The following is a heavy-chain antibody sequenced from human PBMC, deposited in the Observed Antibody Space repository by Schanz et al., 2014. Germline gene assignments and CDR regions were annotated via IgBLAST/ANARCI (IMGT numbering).Heavy chain of an antibody. V-gene: IGHV3-23*05. CDR3: AKGRFGELSAFDI. J-gene: IGHJ3*02. D-gene: IGHD3-10*01. CDR2: VSSRSDEI. CDR1: GFTFGDYA. Sequence: EVQLLESGGGLVQPGGSLRLSCAASGFTFGDYAMTWVRQAPGKGLEWVAAVSSRSDEIKYADSVRGRFTISRDNSRSTMYLQMNSLRAEDTAVYYCAKGRFGELSAFDIWGQGTMVTVSS.